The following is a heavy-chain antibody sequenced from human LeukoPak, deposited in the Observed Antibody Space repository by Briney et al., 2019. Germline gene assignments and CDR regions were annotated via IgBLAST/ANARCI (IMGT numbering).Heavy chain of an antibody. CDR3: ARDGSVPYDY. J-gene: IGHJ4*02. CDR2: INPNSGGT. Sequence: ASVKVSCKAPGYTFTVYYMHWVRQAPGQGLEWMGWINPNSGGTSYAQKFQGRVTMTRDTSISTAYMELSSLRSDDTAVYYCARDGSVPYDYWGQGTLVTVSS. V-gene: IGHV1-2*02. CDR1: GYTFTVYY.